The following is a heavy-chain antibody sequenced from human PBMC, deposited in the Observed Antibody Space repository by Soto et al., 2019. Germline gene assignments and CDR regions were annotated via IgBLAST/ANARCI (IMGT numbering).Heavy chain of an antibody. CDR3: ARNRNGRITIFGVVIDDWFDP. CDR2: IYYSGST. J-gene: IGHJ5*02. Sequence: PSETLSLTCTVSGGSISSSSYYWGWIRQPPGKGLEWIGSIYYSGSTYYNPSLKSRVTISVDTSKNQFSLKLSSVTAADTAVYYCARNRNGRITIFGVVIDDWFDPWGQGTLVTVS. CDR1: GGSISSSSYY. D-gene: IGHD3-3*01. V-gene: IGHV4-39*01.